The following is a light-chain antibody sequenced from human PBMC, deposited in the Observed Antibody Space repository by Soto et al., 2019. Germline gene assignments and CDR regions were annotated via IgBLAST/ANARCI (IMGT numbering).Light chain of an antibody. CDR1: SSNIGAGFD. Sequence: QSVLTHPPSVSGAPGQRVTISCTGSSSNIGAGFDVHWYQQLPGTAPKLLIYGNSNRPSGVPDRFSGSKSGTSASLAITGLQAEDQADYYCQSYDSSLGGSYVFGTGTKVTVL. J-gene: IGLJ1*01. CDR3: QSYDSSLGGSYV. CDR2: GNS. V-gene: IGLV1-40*01.